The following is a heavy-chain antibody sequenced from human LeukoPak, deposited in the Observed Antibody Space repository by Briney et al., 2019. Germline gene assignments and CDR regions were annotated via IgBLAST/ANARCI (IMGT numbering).Heavy chain of an antibody. CDR2: ISSSGSYI. CDR1: EFTFSSYN. CDR3: AREIFWSGYYSNLHFDY. V-gene: IGHV3-21*01. J-gene: IGHJ4*02. D-gene: IGHD3-3*01. Sequence: GGSLRLSCAASEFTFSSYNMNWVRQAPGKGLEWVSSISSSGSYIYYADSVKGRFTISRDNAKNSLYLQMNSLRAEDTAVYYCAREIFWSGYYSNLHFDYWGQGTLVTVSS.